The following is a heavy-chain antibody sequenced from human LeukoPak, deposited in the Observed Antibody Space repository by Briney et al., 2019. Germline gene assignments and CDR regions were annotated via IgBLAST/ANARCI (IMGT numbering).Heavy chain of an antibody. Sequence: GSLRLSCVASGFTFGKYWMSWIRQPPGKGLEWIGEINHSGSTNYNPSLKSRVTISVDTSKNQFSLKLSSVTAADTAVYYCARGDIWFGELLWRRQARSCYFDYWGQGTLVTVSS. CDR2: INHSGST. D-gene: IGHD3-10*01. CDR1: GFTFGKYW. J-gene: IGHJ4*02. V-gene: IGHV4-34*01. CDR3: ARGDIWFGELLWRRQARSCYFDY.